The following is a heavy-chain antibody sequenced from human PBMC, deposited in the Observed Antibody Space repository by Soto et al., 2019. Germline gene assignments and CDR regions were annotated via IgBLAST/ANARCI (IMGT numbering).Heavy chain of an antibody. V-gene: IGHV3-74*01. CDR1: GFTFSKYW. CDR3: ARLGETSLLWYVDL. D-gene: IGHD3-16*01. CDR2: INGDGSST. J-gene: IGHJ2*01. Sequence: EVQLVESVGGLVQPGGSLRLSCAASGFTFSKYWMYWVRQAPGKGLVWVSRINGDGSSTTYADSVKGRFTISRDNDNNALHLQSISLSAEDTALYYFARLGETSLLWYVDLWGRGTLVTVSS.